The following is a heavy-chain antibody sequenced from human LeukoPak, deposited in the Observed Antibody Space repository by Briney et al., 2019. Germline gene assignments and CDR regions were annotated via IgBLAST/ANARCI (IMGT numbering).Heavy chain of an antibody. CDR2: ISSSSNYI. CDR1: GFTFSTYS. J-gene: IGHJ3*02. D-gene: IGHD5-18*01. V-gene: IGHV3-21*01. Sequence: PGGSLRLSCAASGFTFSTYSLNWVRQAPGKGLEWVSSISSSSNYIYYADSVKGRFTISRDNAKNSLYLQMNSLRAEDTAVYYCARDKVNTGLDAFDIWGQGTMVTVSS. CDR3: ARDKVNTGLDAFDI.